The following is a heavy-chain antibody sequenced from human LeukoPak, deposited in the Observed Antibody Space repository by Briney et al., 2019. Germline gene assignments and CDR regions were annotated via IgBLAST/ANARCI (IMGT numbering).Heavy chain of an antibody. CDR1: GGSFSGYY. Sequence: PSETLSLTCAVYGGSFSGYYWSWVRQAPGKGLEWVGRIKSKTDGGTTDYAAPVKGRFTISRDDSKNTLYLQMNSLKTEDTAVYYCTTVELSWRFGELLKNWGQGTLVSLSS. CDR3: TTVELSWRFGELLKN. J-gene: IGHJ4*02. CDR2: IKSKTDGGTT. D-gene: IGHD3-10*01. V-gene: IGHV3-15*01.